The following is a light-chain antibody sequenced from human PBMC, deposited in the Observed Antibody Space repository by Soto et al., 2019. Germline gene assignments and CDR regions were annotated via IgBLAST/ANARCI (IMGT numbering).Light chain of an antibody. CDR2: EVT. CDR3: CSYAVNSAV. V-gene: IGLV2-23*02. Sequence: QSALTQPASVSGSPGQSITIPCTGTSGDAGSYNLVSWYQQHPGKAPKLLIYEVTERPSGVSNRFSGSKSGNTASLTISGLQPDDEADYYCCSYAVNSAVFGTGTKLTVL. J-gene: IGLJ1*01. CDR1: SGDAGSYNL.